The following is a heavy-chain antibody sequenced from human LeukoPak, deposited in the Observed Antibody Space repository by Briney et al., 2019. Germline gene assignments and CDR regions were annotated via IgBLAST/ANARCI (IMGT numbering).Heavy chain of an antibody. CDR3: ARDLGGRYSSENWFDP. J-gene: IGHJ5*02. D-gene: IGHD1-26*01. Sequence: GGSLRLSCAASGFTVSSNYMSWVRQAPGKGLEWVSIIYSGGSTFYADSVKGRFTISRDNSKNTLYLQMNSLRAEDTAVYYCARDLGGRYSSENWFDPWGQGTLVTVSS. CDR1: GFTVSSNY. CDR2: IYSGGST. V-gene: IGHV3-53*01.